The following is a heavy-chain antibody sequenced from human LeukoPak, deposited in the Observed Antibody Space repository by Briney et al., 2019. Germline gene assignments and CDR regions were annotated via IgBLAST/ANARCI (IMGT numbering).Heavy chain of an antibody. D-gene: IGHD2-21*01. CDR2: ISSSGNTI. V-gene: IGHV3-48*03. CDR3: ARDYDSIVVGYFDY. J-gene: IGHJ4*02. CDR1: GFTFSSYE. Sequence: QPGGSLRLSCAASGFTFSSYEMNWVRQAPGKGLEWVSYISSSGNTIYYADSVKGRFTISRDNAKNSLYLQMNSLRAEDTAVYYCARDYDSIVVGYFDYWGQGTLVTVSS.